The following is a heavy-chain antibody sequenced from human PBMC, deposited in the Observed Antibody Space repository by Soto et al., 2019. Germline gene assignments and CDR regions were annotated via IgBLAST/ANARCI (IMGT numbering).Heavy chain of an antibody. CDR3: ARLEVRGNYYYYGMDV. CDR1: GYSFTSYW. J-gene: IGHJ6*02. Sequence: EVQLVQSGAEVKKPGESLRISCKGSGYSFTSYWISWVRQMPGKGLEWMGRIDPSDSYTNYSPSFQGHVTISADKSIXXAYLQWSSLKASDTAMYYCARLEVRGNYYYYGMDVWGQGTTVTVSS. D-gene: IGHD3-10*01. CDR2: IDPSDSYT. V-gene: IGHV5-10-1*01.